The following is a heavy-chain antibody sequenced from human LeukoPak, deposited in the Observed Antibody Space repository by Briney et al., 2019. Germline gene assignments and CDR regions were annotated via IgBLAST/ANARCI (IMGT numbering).Heavy chain of an antibody. J-gene: IGHJ4*02. D-gene: IGHD1-26*01. CDR2: TYYRSNWYN. CDR3: ARDLVGATYFDH. CDR1: GDSVSSDSAA. Sequence: SQTLSLTCAISGDSVSSDSAAWNWIRQSPSRGLEWLGSTYYRSNWYNDYAVSVKSRITITPDTSKNQFSLQLNSLTPEDTAVYYCARDLVGATYFDHWGQETLVTVSS. V-gene: IGHV6-1*01.